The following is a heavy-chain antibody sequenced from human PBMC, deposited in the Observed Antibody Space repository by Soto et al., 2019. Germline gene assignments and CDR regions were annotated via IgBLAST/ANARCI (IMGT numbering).Heavy chain of an antibody. CDR3: PRPSRDRANWFDP. V-gene: IGHV3-30*03. CDR1: GFSISTYG. CDR2: ISRDGSNK. J-gene: IGHJ5*02. Sequence: ESGGGVVQPGRSLRLSCVASGFSISTYGMHWVRQAPGKGLEWVAVISRDGSNKLYADSVKGRFSISRDNTKNTLYLQVSSLRVEDTAVYYCPRPSRDRANWFDPWGQGTQVTVSS.